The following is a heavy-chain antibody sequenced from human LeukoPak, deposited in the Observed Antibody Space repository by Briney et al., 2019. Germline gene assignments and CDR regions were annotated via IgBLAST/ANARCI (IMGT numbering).Heavy chain of an antibody. Sequence: PGGSLRLSCAASGFTFSSYAMSWVRQAPGKGLEWVSAISGSGGSTYYADSVKGRFTISRDNSKNTLYLQMNSLRAEDTAVYYCARASLEVVTVIAFDIWGQGTMVTVSS. CDR3: ARASLEVVTVIAFDI. V-gene: IGHV3-23*01. CDR2: ISGSGGST. CDR1: GFTFSSYA. J-gene: IGHJ3*02. D-gene: IGHD3-22*01.